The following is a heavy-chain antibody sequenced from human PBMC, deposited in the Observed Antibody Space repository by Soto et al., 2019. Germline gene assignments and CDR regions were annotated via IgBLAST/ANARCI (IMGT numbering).Heavy chain of an antibody. CDR3: ANHYYSALEQAPRAHYHGIMHV. D-gene: IGHD3-10*01. J-gene: IGHJ6*02. Sequence: IRWVAVALQKGLEWVSTIKSSGGSPYYSESVMGRVAMSRDTSKKTVYPQMNSLRAEDTGIYYCANHYYSALEQAPRAHYHGIMHVWVHRSTDTVSS. V-gene: IGHV3-23*01. CDR2: IKSSGGSP.